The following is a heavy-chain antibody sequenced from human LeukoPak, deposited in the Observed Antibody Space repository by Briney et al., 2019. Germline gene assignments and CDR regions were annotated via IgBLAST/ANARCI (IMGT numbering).Heavy chain of an antibody. Sequence: GGSLRLSCAASGFTVSSNYMSWVRQAPGKGLEWVSVIYSGGSTYYADSVKGRFTISRDNSKNTLYLQMNSLRAEDTAVYYCARSVWSGYSYEGFGYWGQGTLVTVSS. CDR1: GFTVSSNY. J-gene: IGHJ4*02. CDR3: ARSVWSGYSYEGFGY. V-gene: IGHV3-53*01. CDR2: IYSGGST. D-gene: IGHD5-18*01.